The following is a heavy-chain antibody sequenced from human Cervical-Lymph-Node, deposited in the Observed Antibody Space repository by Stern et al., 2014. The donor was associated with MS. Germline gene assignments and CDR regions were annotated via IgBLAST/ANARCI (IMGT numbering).Heavy chain of an antibody. CDR2: IYYSGST. J-gene: IGHJ4*02. CDR3: AIAAAYFDY. V-gene: IGHV4-39*01. CDR1: GGSISSSSYY. D-gene: IGHD6-13*01. Sequence: QVQLGQSGPGLVKPSETLSLTCTVSGGSISSSSYYWGWIRQPPGKGLEWIGSIYYSGSTYYNPSLKSRVTISVDTSKNQFSLKLSSVTAADTAVYYCAIAAAYFDYWGQGTLVTVSS.